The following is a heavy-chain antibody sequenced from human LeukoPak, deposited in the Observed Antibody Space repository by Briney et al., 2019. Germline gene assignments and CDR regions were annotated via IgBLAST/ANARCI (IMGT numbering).Heavy chain of an antibody. CDR1: GFTFSSYA. V-gene: IGHV3-23*01. CDR2: ISGSGGST. Sequence: GGSLRLSCAASGFTFSSYAMSWVRQAPGKGLEWVSAISGSGGSTYYADSVEGRFTISRDNSKNTLYLQMNSLRAEDTAVYYCAKDGPPRIAVAGRPDYWGQGTLVTVSS. CDR3: AKDGPPRIAVAGRPDY. D-gene: IGHD6-19*01. J-gene: IGHJ4*02.